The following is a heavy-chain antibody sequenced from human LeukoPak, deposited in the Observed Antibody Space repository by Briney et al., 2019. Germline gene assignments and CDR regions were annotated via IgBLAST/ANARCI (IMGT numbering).Heavy chain of an antibody. D-gene: IGHD3-10*01. CDR1: GGSISSSSYY. CDR2: ISYSGST. J-gene: IGHJ4*02. V-gene: IGHV4-39*01. CDR3: ARHYVTGVARGYSDY. Sequence: SETLSLTCTVSGGSISSSSYYWGWTRQPPGKGREWIGCISYSGSTYYNPYLKSRITISVDTSKKHFSLKLSTVTAADTAVYYCARHYVTGVARGYSDYWGQGSLLTVSS.